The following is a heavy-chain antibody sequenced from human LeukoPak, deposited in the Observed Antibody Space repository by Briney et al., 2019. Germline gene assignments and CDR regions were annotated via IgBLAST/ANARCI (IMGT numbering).Heavy chain of an antibody. V-gene: IGHV3-20*04. CDR3: ARGHVGSIAARRTYMDV. CDR2: INWNGGST. Sequence: GGSLRLSCAVSGITLSNYGMSWVRQAPGKGLEWVSGINWNGGSTGYADSVKGRFTISRDNAKNSLYLQMNSLRAEDTALYYCARGHVGSIAARRTYMDVWGKGTTVTVSS. J-gene: IGHJ6*03. CDR1: GITLSNYG. D-gene: IGHD6-6*01.